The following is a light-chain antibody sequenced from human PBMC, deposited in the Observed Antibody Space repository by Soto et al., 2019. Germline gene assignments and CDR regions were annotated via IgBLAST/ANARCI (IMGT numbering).Light chain of an antibody. CDR3: QQYENLPLT. Sequence: DIQLTQSPSSLSASVGDRVTITCQASQDTTNYLNWYQQKPGKAPKLLIYDASNLEKGVPSMFSGGGSGTDFTFTISSLQPEDFATYYCQQYENLPLTFGGGTKVEIK. V-gene: IGKV1-33*01. J-gene: IGKJ4*01. CDR2: DAS. CDR1: QDTTNY.